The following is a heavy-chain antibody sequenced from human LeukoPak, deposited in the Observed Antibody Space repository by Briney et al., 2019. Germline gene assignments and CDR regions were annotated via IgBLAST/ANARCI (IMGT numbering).Heavy chain of an antibody. CDR2: IYSGGST. V-gene: IGHV3-53*01. CDR3: ARARDSGSYDY. Sequence: GGSLRPSCAASGFTVSSNYMSWVRQAPGRGLDWVSVIYSGGSTYYADSVKGRFTISRDNSKNTLYLQMNSLRAEDTAVYYCARARDSGSYDYWGQGTLVTVSS. D-gene: IGHD1-26*01. CDR1: GFTVSSNY. J-gene: IGHJ4*02.